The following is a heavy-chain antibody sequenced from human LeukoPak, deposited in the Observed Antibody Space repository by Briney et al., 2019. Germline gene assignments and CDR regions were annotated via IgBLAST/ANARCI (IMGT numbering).Heavy chain of an antibody. J-gene: IGHJ4*02. D-gene: IGHD3-3*01. Sequence: GASVKVSCKASGGTFSSYAISWERQAPGQGLEWMGGIIPIFGTANYAQKFPGRVTITTDESTSTAYMELSSLTSDDPAVYYCARFLYDFWSGLGYWGQGTLVTVSS. CDR2: IIPIFGTA. V-gene: IGHV1-69*05. CDR3: ARFLYDFWSGLGY. CDR1: GGTFSSYA.